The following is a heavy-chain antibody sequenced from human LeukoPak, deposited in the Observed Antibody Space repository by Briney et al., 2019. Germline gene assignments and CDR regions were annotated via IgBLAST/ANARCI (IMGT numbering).Heavy chain of an antibody. D-gene: IGHD6-13*01. Sequence: GGSLRLSCAASGFTFSSYAMHWVRQAPGKGLEWVAVISYDGSNKYYADSVKGRFTISRDNAKNSLYLQMNSLRAEDTAVYYCARVSGSSLVGNWFDPWGQGTLVTVSS. CDR3: ARVSGSSLVGNWFDP. CDR1: GFTFSSYA. CDR2: ISYDGSNK. V-gene: IGHV3-30*04. J-gene: IGHJ5*02.